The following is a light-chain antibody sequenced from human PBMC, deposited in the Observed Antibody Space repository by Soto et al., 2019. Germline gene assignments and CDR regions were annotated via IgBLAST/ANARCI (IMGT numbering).Light chain of an antibody. CDR3: CSYAGSYTPLYV. J-gene: IGLJ1*01. CDR2: DVS. CDR1: SSDVGGYNY. V-gene: IGLV2-11*01. Sequence: QSVLTQPRSVSVSPGQSVTISCIGTSSDVGGYNYVSWYQQHPGKAPKLMIYDVSKRPSGVPDRFSGSKSGNTASLTISGLQAEDEADYYCCSYAGSYTPLYVFGTGTKVTV.